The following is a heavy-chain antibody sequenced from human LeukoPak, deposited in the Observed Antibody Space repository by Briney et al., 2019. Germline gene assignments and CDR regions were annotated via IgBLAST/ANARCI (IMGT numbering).Heavy chain of an antibody. V-gene: IGHV1-69*04. Sequence: SVKVSCKASGGTFSSYAISWVRQAPGQGLEWMGRIIPILGIANYAQKFQGRVTITADKSTSTAYMELSSLRSEDTAVYYCAIEGELRYFDYWGQGTLVTVSS. CDR2: IIPILGIA. D-gene: IGHD1-1*01. CDR3: AIEGELRYFDY. CDR1: GGTFSSYA. J-gene: IGHJ4*02.